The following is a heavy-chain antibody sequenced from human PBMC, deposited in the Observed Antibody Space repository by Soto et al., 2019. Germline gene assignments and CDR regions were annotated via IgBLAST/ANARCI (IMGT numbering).Heavy chain of an antibody. J-gene: IGHJ4*02. D-gene: IGHD3-22*01. CDR3: AKDGYFDTYYFDH. V-gene: IGHV3-21*01. Sequence: GGSLRLSCEASGFTFSRVSMNWVRQVPGKGLEWVASISSGSSDTWYADSVKGRFIISRDSAQNSLFLQMNTLRPEDTAMYYCAKDGYFDTYYFDHWGQGTLVTVSS. CDR1: GFTFSRVS. CDR2: ISSGSSDT.